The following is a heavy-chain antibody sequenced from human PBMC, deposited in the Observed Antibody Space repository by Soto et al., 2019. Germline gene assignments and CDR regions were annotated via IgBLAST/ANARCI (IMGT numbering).Heavy chain of an antibody. CDR1: GGSISSGGYY. D-gene: IGHD3-10*01. Sequence: SETLSLTCTVSGGSISSGGYYWSWIRQHPGKGLEWIGYIYYSGSTYYNPSLKSRVTISVDTSKNQFSLKLSSVTAADTAVYYCAIHASGSYYNGYWGQGTLVTVSS. CDR2: IYYSGST. J-gene: IGHJ4*02. V-gene: IGHV4-31*03. CDR3: AIHASGSYYNGY.